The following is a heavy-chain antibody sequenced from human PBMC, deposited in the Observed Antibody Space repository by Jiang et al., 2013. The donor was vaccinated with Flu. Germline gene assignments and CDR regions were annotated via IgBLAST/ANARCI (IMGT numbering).Heavy chain of an antibody. D-gene: IGHD3-10*01. CDR2: INTNTGNP. V-gene: IGHV7-4-1*02. CDR3: AKDSPYRQYYFGLGSYSRGVRP. Sequence: VQSGSELKKPGASVKVSCKASGYTFTNYAMNWVRQAPGQGLEWMGWINTNTGNPTYAQGFTGRFVFSLDTSVNTAYLQISSLKAEDTAVYYCAKDSPYRQYYFGLGSYSRGVRPWGQGTLVSVSS. CDR1: GYTFTNYA. J-gene: IGHJ5*02.